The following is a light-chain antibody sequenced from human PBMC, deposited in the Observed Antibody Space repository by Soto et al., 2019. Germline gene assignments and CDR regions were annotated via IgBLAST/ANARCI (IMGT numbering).Light chain of an antibody. CDR1: HSIFSNPNSRNY. V-gene: IGKV4-1*01. Sequence: IVMTQSPDSLAVSVGASATISCNSSHSIFSNPNSRNYLAWYQQSPGKAPKLLIYWASTLETGVPARFSGSGSGTDFTLTISRLEPEDFAVYYCHHFGSSRQTFGQGTKVDIK. CDR3: HHFGSSRQT. CDR2: WAS. J-gene: IGKJ2*01.